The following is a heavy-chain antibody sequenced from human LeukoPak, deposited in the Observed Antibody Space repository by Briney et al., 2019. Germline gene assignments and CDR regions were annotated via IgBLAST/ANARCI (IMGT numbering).Heavy chain of an antibody. D-gene: IGHD6-6*01. V-gene: IGHV1-8*03. CDR3: ARAPRTRRIAAREGPWFDP. Sequence: ASVKVSCKASGYTFTSYDINWVRQATGQGLEWMGWMNPNSGNTGYAQKFQGRVTITRNTSISTAYMELSSLRSEDTAVYYCARAPRTRRIAAREGPWFDPWGQGTLVTVSS. CDR1: GYTFTSYD. CDR2: MNPNSGNT. J-gene: IGHJ5*02.